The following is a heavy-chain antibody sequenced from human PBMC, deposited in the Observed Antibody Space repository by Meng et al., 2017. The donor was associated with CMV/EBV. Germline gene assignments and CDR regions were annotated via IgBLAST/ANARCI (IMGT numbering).Heavy chain of an antibody. V-gene: IGHV3-74*01. CDR3: ARRVGWQQLAS. Sequence: GESLKISRAASGFTFSSYWMHWVRQAPGKGLVWVSRINSDGSSTSYADSVKGRFTISRDNAKNTLYLQMNSLRAEDTAVYYCARRVGWQQLASWGQGTLVTVSS. D-gene: IGHD6-13*01. J-gene: IGHJ5*02. CDR1: GFTFSSYW. CDR2: INSDGSST.